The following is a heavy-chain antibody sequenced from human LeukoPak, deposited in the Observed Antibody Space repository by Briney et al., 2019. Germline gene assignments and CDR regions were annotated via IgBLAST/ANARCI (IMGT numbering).Heavy chain of an antibody. Sequence: SETLSLTCTVPGGSISSYYWSWIRQPAGKGLEWIGRLYTSGSTNYNPSLKSRVTMSVDTSKNQFSLKLTSMTAADTAVYYCARGGSSGYYYGWGQGTLVTVSS. CDR1: GGSISSYY. V-gene: IGHV4-4*07. CDR2: LYTSGST. CDR3: ARGGSSGYYYG. D-gene: IGHD3-22*01. J-gene: IGHJ4*02.